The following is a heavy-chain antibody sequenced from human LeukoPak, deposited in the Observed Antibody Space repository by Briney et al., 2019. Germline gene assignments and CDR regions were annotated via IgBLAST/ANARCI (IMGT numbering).Heavy chain of an antibody. CDR1: GFTFSSYE. J-gene: IGHJ4*02. V-gene: IGHV3-48*03. D-gene: IGHD3-22*01. CDR3: ARRYDSSPLGLDY. Sequence: GGSLRLSCAASGFTFSSYEMNWVRQAPGKGLEWVSYISSSGSTIYYADSVKGRFTISRDNAKNSLYLQMNSLRAEDTAVYYCARRYDSSPLGLDYWGQGTLVTVSS. CDR2: ISSSGSTI.